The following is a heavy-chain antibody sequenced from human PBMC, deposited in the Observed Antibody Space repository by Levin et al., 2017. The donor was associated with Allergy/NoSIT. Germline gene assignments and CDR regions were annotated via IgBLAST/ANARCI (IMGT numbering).Heavy chain of an antibody. V-gene: IGHV3-33*01. CDR3: VRARGSDQTHYYDK. D-gene: IGHD1-26*01. CDR2: IWYDGSKK. Sequence: AGGSLRLSCAASGFTFSSHGMHWVRQAPGKGLEWVATIWYDGSKKYYADSVKGRFTISRDDSKKTLYLQMSSLRVEDTAVYYCVRARGSDQTHYYDKWGQGTLVTVSS. J-gene: IGHJ4*02. CDR1: GFTFSSHG.